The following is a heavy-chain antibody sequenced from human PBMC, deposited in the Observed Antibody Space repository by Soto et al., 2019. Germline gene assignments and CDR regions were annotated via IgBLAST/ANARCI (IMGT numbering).Heavy chain of an antibody. V-gene: IGHV3-30*18. CDR3: AKDHGYTYGWENFCDY. J-gene: IGHJ4*02. D-gene: IGHD5-18*01. CDR2: ISNDGSNK. Sequence: QVQLVESGGGVVQPGGSLRLSCAASGFTFSSYGIHWVRQAPGKGLEWVSLISNDGSNKYYADSVEGRFTISRDNSKNTLYLQLNSLRADDTAVYYCAKDHGYTYGWENFCDYGGQGTLVAVSS. CDR1: GFTFSSYG.